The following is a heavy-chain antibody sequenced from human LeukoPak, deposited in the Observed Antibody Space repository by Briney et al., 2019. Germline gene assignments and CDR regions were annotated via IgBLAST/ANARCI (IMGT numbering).Heavy chain of an antibody. Sequence: RASVKVSCKASGYTFTSYGISWVRQAPGQGLEWMGWISAYNGNTNYAQKLQGRVTMTTDTSTSTAYMELRSLRSDDTAVYYCARVVYLMVRGVIKSWFDPWGQGTLVTVSS. CDR1: GYTFTSYG. J-gene: IGHJ5*02. CDR2: ISAYNGNT. V-gene: IGHV1-18*01. D-gene: IGHD3-10*01. CDR3: ARVVYLMVRGVIKSWFDP.